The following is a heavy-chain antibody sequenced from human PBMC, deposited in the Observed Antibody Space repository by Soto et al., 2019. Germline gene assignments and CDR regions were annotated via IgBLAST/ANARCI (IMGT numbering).Heavy chain of an antibody. CDR1: GYSFTSYW. CDR2: IDPSDSYT. D-gene: IGHD3-22*01. V-gene: IGHV5-10-1*01. J-gene: IGHJ4*02. CDR3: ARHAQSTYYYDSSEVPFFDY. Sequence: PGESLKISCKGSGYSFTSYWISWVRQMPGKGLEWMGRIDPSDSYTNYSPSFHGHVTISADKSISTAYLQWSSLKASDTAMYYYARHAQSTYYYDSSEVPFFDYWGQGTLVTVSS.